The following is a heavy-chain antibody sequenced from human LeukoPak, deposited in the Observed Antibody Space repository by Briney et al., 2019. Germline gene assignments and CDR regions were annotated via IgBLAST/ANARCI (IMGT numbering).Heavy chain of an antibody. CDR3: AKGGRQGDSSSYYLFFDS. J-gene: IGHJ4*02. Sequence: PGGSLRLSCAASGFTFSSYTMSWVRQAPGKGLEWVSAISASGGTTYYADSVKGRFTISRDNSKNTLYLQMNSLRAEDAAVYYCAKGGRQGDSSSYYLFFDSWGQGTLVTVSS. D-gene: IGHD1-26*01. V-gene: IGHV3-23*01. CDR1: GFTFSSYT. CDR2: ISASGGTT.